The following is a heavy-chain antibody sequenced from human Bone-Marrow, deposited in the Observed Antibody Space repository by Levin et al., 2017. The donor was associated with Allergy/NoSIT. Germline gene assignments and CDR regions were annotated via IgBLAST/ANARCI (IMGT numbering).Heavy chain of an antibody. CDR3: ARDPNWNDVSGAFDI. CDR2: TSHSGRT. J-gene: IGHJ3*02. D-gene: IGHD1-1*01. CDR1: GGSISSGDYS. V-gene: IGHV4-30-2*06. Sequence: PSETLSLTCAVSGGSISSGDYSWSWIRQSPGQGLEWIGYTSHSGRTYYNPSLKSRVAISVDTSKNQFSLNLNSVTAADAAVYYCARDPNWNDVSGAFDIWGRGTMVAVSS.